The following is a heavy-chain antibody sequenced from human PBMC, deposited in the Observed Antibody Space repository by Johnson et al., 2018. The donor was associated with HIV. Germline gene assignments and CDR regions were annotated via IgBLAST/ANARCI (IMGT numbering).Heavy chain of an antibody. CDR3: ANALILDAFNI. CDR1: QFTFSSYY. CDR2: IRGDDGDT. V-gene: IGHV3-23*04. D-gene: IGHD2-21*01. Sequence: VQLVESGGGLAKPAWSPRLSCAASQFTFSSYYMNCVRQAPGKGLEWICAIRGDDGDTFYADSVKGRFTISRDNSKNTVYLHMSSLTADDTAVYYCANALILDAFNIWGPGTMVTVSS. J-gene: IGHJ3*02.